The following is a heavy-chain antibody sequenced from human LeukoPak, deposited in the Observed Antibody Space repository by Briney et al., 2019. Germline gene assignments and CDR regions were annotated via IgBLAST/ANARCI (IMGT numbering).Heavy chain of an antibody. CDR1: GFTFSSYW. V-gene: IGHV3-74*01. CDR3: AREPYDILTGYYGHCDY. CDR2: INSDGSST. D-gene: IGHD3-9*01. Sequence: GGSLRLSCAASGFTFSSYWRHWVRQAPGKGLVWVSRINSDGSSTSYADSVKGRFTISRDNAKNTLYLQMNSLRAEDTAVYYCAREPYDILTGYYGHCDYWGQGTLVTVSS. J-gene: IGHJ4*02.